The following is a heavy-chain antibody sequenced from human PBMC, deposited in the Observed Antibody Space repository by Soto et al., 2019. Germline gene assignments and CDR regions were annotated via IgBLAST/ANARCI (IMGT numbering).Heavy chain of an antibody. CDR1: GFTFSSYG. CDR3: AKRRLRYSSSWYVGGIDY. CDR2: ISYDGSNK. D-gene: IGHD6-13*01. Sequence: QVQLVESGGGVVQPGRSLRLSCAASGFTFSSYGMHWVRQAPGKGLEWVAVISYDGSNKYYADSVKGRFTISRDNSKNTLYLQMNSLRAEDTAVYYCAKRRLRYSSSWYVGGIDYWGPGTLVTVSS. V-gene: IGHV3-30*18. J-gene: IGHJ4*02.